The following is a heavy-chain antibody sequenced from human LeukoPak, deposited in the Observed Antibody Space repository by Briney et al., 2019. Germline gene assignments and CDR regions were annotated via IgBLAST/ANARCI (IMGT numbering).Heavy chain of an antibody. D-gene: IGHD1-7*01. CDR3: AAHQAGTMYAS. J-gene: IGHJ4*02. Sequence: SETLSLTCTVSGDFISSSPYYWVWIRQPPGKGLEWIGTIYKDGTVYYTPSLKGRVTVSVDRSKNQVSLKLSSVTAADTAVYICAAHQAGTMYASWGQGTLVTVSS. V-gene: IGHV4-39*01. CDR2: IYKDGTV. CDR1: GDFISSSPYY.